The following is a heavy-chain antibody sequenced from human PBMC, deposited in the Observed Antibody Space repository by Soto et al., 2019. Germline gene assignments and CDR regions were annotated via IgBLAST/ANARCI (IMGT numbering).Heavy chain of an antibody. J-gene: IGHJ6*02. CDR3: ARHHFYCTGGRCYLHAYHYYGLDV. CDR1: GGSFSSSSHY. V-gene: IGHV4-39*01. D-gene: IGHD2-15*01. Sequence: SETLSLTCTVFGGSFSSSSHYWGWIRQPPGKGLEWLGTMFYFGSTYYNTSLESRVTISVDPSKNQFSLKLSSVTAADTAVYYCARHHFYCTGGRCYLHAYHYYGLDVWGQGTTVS. CDR2: MFYFGST.